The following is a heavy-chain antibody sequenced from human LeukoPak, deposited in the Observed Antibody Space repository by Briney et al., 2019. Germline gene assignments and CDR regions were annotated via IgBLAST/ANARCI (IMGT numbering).Heavy chain of an antibody. D-gene: IGHD6-13*01. Sequence: GRSLSLSCAASGFTFSSYAMHWVRQAPGRGVGWVAVISYDGSNKYYADSVKGRFTIARDNFKNTLYLQMNSLRAEDTAVYYCARDPGTDYFDYWGQGALVTVSS. CDR1: GFTFSSYA. J-gene: IGHJ4*02. V-gene: IGHV3-30-3*01. CDR3: ARDPGTDYFDY. CDR2: ISYDGSNK.